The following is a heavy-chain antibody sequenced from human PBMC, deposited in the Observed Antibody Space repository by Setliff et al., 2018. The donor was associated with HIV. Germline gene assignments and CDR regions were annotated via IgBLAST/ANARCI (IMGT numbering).Heavy chain of an antibody. Sequence: GGSLRLSCAASGFTFSSYSMNWVRQAPGKGLEWVSYISSSSDMKYYADSVKGRFTISRDNVKNSLHLQMNSLRAEDTAVYYCARDVWFEDLEFDSWGQGTLVPSPQ. J-gene: IGHJ4*02. CDR3: ARDVWFEDLEFDS. CDR1: GFTFSSYS. V-gene: IGHV3-48*04. CDR2: ISSSSDMK. D-gene: IGHD3-10*01.